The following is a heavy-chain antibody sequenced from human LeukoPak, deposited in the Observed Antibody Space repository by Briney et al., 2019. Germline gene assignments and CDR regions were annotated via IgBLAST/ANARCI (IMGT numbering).Heavy chain of an antibody. CDR2: IKADGSDK. Sequence: PGGSLRLSCIGSGFIFTNYWMSWVRQAPGKGLEWVASIKADGSDKYYVDSVKGRFTISRDNTKNSLYVQMSSLRAEDTAVYYCARLKDAVTIFDCWGQGILVTGSS. CDR3: ARLKDAVTIFDC. V-gene: IGHV3-7*01. CDR1: GFIFTNYW. J-gene: IGHJ5*01. D-gene: IGHD4-17*01.